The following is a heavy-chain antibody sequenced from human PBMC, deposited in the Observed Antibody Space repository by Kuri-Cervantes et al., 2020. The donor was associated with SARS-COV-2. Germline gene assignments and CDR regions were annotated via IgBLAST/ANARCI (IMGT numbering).Heavy chain of an antibody. V-gene: IGHV4-30-2*01. J-gene: IGHJ6*03. D-gene: IGHD1-26*01. CDR1: GDSMSIGGYY. CDR2: NNHIGKT. Sequence: LRLSCTVSGDSMSIGGYYWSWIRQPPGKGLEWIGYNNHIGKTYYSTSLQRRLSLSVDRPKNQFSLKLTSVTDTDTAVYYCAGHRLVTGATRFPRYHSHMDVWGKGTTVTVSS. CDR3: AGHRLVTGATRFPRYHSHMDV.